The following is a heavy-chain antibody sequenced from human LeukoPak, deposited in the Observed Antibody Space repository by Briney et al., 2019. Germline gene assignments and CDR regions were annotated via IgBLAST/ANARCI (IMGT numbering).Heavy chain of an antibody. J-gene: IGHJ4*02. CDR3: ARGRYCNGTSCYGGDY. CDR1: GYPFSNYW. D-gene: IGHD2-2*01. V-gene: IGHV5-51*01. CDR2: IYPGDSDT. Sequence: GESLKISCMGSGYPFSNYWIGWVRQMPGKGLEWMGIIYPGDSDTRYSPSFQGQVTISADKSISTAYLQWSSLKASDTAMYYCARGRYCNGTSCYGGDYWGQGTLVTVSS.